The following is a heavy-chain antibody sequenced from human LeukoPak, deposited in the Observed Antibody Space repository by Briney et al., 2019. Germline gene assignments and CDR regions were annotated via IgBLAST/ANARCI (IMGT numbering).Heavy chain of an antibody. CDR1: GFTVSSNY. J-gene: IGHJ4*02. V-gene: IGHV3-66*01. D-gene: IGHD3-22*01. Sequence: GGSLRLSCAASGFTVSSNYMSWVRQAPGKGLEWVSVIYSGGSTYYADSVKGRFTISRDNSKNTLYLQMNSLRAEDTAVYYCASSRDSSGYHYGAFDYWGQGTLVTVSS. CDR2: IYSGGST. CDR3: ASSRDSSGYHYGAFDY.